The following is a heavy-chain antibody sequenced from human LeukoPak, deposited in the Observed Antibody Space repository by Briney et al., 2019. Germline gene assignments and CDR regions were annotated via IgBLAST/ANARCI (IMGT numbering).Heavy chain of an antibody. CDR2: INAGNGNT. Sequence: ASVKASCKASGYTFSTYTMHWVRQAPGQRLEWMGWINAGNGNTKYSQKFQGRVTITRDTSASTAYMDLSSLRSEDTAVYYCARDQATIYSSGWYGLWYFDLWGRGTLVTVSS. J-gene: IGHJ2*01. D-gene: IGHD6-19*01. CDR1: GYTFSTYT. V-gene: IGHV1-3*01. CDR3: ARDQATIYSSGWYGLWYFDL.